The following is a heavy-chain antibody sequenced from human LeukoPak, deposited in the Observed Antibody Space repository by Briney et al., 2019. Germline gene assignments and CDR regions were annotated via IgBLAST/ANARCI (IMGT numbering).Heavy chain of an antibody. CDR1: GITVSTFW. Sequence: GGPLSLLCAASGITVSTFWMLWLRQSPGEGLVWVSRINTDGSVTNYADSVEGRFTISRDNAKNMLYLQMNDLRAEDTAVYYCVTDRYSDSAFGDWGQGTLVTVSS. J-gene: IGHJ4*02. D-gene: IGHD1-26*01. CDR3: VTDRYSDSAFGD. CDR2: INTDGSVT. V-gene: IGHV3-74*01.